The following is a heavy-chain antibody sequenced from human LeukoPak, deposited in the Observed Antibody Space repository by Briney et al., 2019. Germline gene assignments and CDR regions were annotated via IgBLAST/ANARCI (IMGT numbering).Heavy chain of an antibody. CDR1: GYTFTSYA. CDR2: INTNTGNP. V-gene: IGHV7-4-1*02. Sequence: APVKVSCKASGYTFTSYAMNWVRQAPGQGLEWMGWINTNTGNPTYAQGFTGRFVFSLDTSVSTAYLQISSLKAEDTAVYYCARGVVQGDSHLLFDYWGQGTLVTVSS. CDR3: ARGVVQGDSHLLFDY. J-gene: IGHJ4*02. D-gene: IGHD2-21*02.